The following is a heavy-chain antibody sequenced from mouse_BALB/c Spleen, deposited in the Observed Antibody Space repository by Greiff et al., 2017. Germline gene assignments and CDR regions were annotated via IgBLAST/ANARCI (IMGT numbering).Heavy chain of an antibody. CDR3: TRETGYFDV. J-gene: IGHJ1*01. CDR1: GFTFSSYT. CDR2: ISSGGSYT. V-gene: IGHV5-6-4*01. Sequence: EVKLQESGGGLVKPGGSLKLSCAASGFTFSSYTMSWVRQTPEKRLEWVATISSGGSYTYYPDSVKGRFTISRDNAKNTLYLQMSSLKSEDTAMYYCTRETGYFDVWGAGTTVTVSS.